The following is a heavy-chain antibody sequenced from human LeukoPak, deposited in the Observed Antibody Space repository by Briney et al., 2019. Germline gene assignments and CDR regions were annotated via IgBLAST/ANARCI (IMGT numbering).Heavy chain of an antibody. Sequence: GASLRLSCAASGFTFSNYAMSWVRQAPGKGLEWVSAITSSGSGIYYADSMKSRFTISRDNSKNTLYLQINSLRAEDTAVHYCAKWGDYDVLTGYYVSDYWGQGTLVTVSS. CDR2: ITSSGSGI. D-gene: IGHD3-9*01. CDR1: GFTFSNYA. V-gene: IGHV3-23*01. J-gene: IGHJ4*02. CDR3: AKWGDYDVLTGYYVSDY.